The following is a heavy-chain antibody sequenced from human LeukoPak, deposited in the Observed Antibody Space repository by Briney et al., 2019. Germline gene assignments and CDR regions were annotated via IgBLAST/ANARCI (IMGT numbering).Heavy chain of an antibody. CDR3: GRQLADCSSTSCYYYYFYMEV. V-gene: IGHV4-34*01. J-gene: IGHJ6*03. D-gene: IGHD2-2*01. Sequence: SETLSLTCAVYGGSFSGYYWSWIRQPPGKGLEWIGEINHSGSTNYNPSLKSRVTISVDTSKNQFSLKLSSVTAADTAVYYCGRQLADCSSTSCYYYYFYMEVWGKGTTVTVSS. CDR2: INHSGST. CDR1: GGSFSGYY.